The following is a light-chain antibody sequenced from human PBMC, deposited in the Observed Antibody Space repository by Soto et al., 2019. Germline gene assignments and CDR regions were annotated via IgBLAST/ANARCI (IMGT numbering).Light chain of an antibody. V-gene: IGKV3-11*01. CDR1: QTVSSK. J-gene: IGKJ1*01. CDR3: QQRSNWPRT. Sequence: EIVLTHSPATLSSSPWEIATLSCRASQTVSSKLAWYQHKPGQAPRLLIYDASNRATGIPARFSGSGSGIDFTLTISSLEPEDFAVYYCQQRSNWPRTFGQGTKVDIK. CDR2: DAS.